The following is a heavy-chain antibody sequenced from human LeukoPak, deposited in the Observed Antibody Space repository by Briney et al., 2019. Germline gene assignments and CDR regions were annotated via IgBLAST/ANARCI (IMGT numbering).Heavy chain of an antibody. CDR1: GYTLTELS. CDR2: FDPEDGET. Sequence: ASVKVSCKVSGYTLTELSMHWVRQAPGKGLEWVGGFDPEDGETIYAQKFQGRVTMTEDTSTDTAYMELSSLRSEDTAVYYCATKLRYFDWPPAVGWGQGTLVTVSS. D-gene: IGHD3-9*01. V-gene: IGHV1-24*01. CDR3: ATKLRYFDWPPAVG. J-gene: IGHJ4*02.